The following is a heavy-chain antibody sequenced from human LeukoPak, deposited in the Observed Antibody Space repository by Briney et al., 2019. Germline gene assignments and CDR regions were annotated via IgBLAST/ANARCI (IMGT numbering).Heavy chain of an antibody. CDR2: FDAEQGEI. V-gene: IGHV1-24*01. Sequence: ASVKVSCKVSGDSLTELSMHWVRQAPGQGLEWMGGFDAEQGEIIYAQEFQGRVTMTEDTSTNTAYMELSSLTSADTAVYYCAGDFQAARLHMFEFWGQGSLVTVSS. D-gene: IGHD6-6*01. CDR3: AGDFQAARLHMFEF. CDR1: GDSLTELS. J-gene: IGHJ4*02.